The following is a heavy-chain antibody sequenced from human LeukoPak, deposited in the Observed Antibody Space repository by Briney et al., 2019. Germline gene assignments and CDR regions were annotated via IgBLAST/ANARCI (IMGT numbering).Heavy chain of an antibody. CDR1: GYTLTELS. Sequence: ASVKVSCKVSGYTLTELSMHWVRQAPGKGLEWMGGFDPEDGETIYAQKFQGRVTMTEDTSTDTAYMELSSLRSEDPAVYYCATENYSGSHKSFDYWGQGTLVTVSS. D-gene: IGHD1-26*01. CDR2: FDPEDGET. CDR3: ATENYSGSHKSFDY. V-gene: IGHV1-24*01. J-gene: IGHJ4*02.